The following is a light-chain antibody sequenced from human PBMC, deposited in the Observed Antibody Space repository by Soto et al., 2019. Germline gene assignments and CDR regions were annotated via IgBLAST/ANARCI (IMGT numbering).Light chain of an antibody. Sequence: SYELTQPPSVSVSPGQTASITCSGDKLGDRYACWYQQKAGQSPVLVIYQDINRPSGIPERFSGSNYGNTATLTISGTQAMDEADYYCQAWDSSTGVFGGGTKLTVL. J-gene: IGLJ3*02. V-gene: IGLV3-1*01. CDR3: QAWDSSTGV. CDR1: KLGDRY. CDR2: QDI.